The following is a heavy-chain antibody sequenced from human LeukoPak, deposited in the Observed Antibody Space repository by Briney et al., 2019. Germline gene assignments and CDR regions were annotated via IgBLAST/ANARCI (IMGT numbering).Heavy chain of an antibody. Sequence: ASVKISCKVSGYTFTDYYMHWVQQAPGKGLEWMGLVDPEDGETIYAEKFQGRVTITADASTDTAYMELSSLRSEDTAVYYCATRGYSYGYNYWGQGTLVTVSS. CDR1: GYTFTDYY. J-gene: IGHJ4*02. CDR3: ATRGYSYGYNY. D-gene: IGHD5-18*01. V-gene: IGHV1-69-2*01. CDR2: VDPEDGET.